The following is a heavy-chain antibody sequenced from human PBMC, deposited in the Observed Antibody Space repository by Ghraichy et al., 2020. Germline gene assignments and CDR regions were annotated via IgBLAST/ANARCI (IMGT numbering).Heavy chain of an antibody. J-gene: IGHJ6*02. D-gene: IGHD2-2*01. Sequence: ASVKVSCKASGYTFTGYYMHWVRQAPGQGLEWMGWINPNSGGTNYAQKFQGRVTMTRDTSISTAYMELSRLRSDDTAVYYCARARYCSSTSCLVLGMDVWGQGTTVTVSS. V-gene: IGHV1-2*02. CDR3: ARARYCSSTSCLVLGMDV. CDR2: INPNSGGT. CDR1: GYTFTGYY.